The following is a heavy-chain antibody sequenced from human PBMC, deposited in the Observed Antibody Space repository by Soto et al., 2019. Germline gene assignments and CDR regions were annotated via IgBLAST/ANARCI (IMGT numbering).Heavy chain of an antibody. V-gene: IGHV4-38-2*02. CDR3: ARVRGDSGNQYFDY. J-gene: IGHJ4*02. CDR1: GYSITSGFY. D-gene: IGHD3-10*01. Sequence: SETLSLTCTVSGYSITSGFYWGWIRQPPRKGLEWIGSLYHSGTTHYNPSLKSRVTISVDTSKNQFSLKLSSVTAADTAVYYCARVRGDSGNQYFDYWGQGTLVTVSS. CDR2: LYHSGTT.